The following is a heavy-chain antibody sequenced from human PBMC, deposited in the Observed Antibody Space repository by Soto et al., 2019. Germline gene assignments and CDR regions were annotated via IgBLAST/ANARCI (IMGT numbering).Heavy chain of an antibody. CDR2: ISAYNGNT. CDR3: ARDRMLYCSGGSCYSEWFDP. D-gene: IGHD2-15*01. Sequence: ASVKVSCKASGYTFTSYGISWVRQAPGQGLEWMGWISAYNGNTNYAQKLQGRVTMTTDTSTSTAYMELRSLRSDDTAVYYCARDRMLYCSGGSCYSEWFDPWGQGTLVTVSS. V-gene: IGHV1-18*04. CDR1: GYTFTSYG. J-gene: IGHJ5*02.